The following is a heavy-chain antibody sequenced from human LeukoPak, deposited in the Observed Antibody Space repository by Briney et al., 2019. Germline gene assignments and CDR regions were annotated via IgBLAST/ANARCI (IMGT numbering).Heavy chain of an antibody. V-gene: IGHV4-59*01. Sequence: SETLSLTCTVSGGSISTYYWSWIRQPSGKGLEWIGYIYYSGSTSYNPSLKSRVTISVDTSKNQFSLKLSSVTAADTAVYYCASRSYYYGSGSPFDYWGQGTLVTVSS. J-gene: IGHJ4*02. CDR3: ASRSYYYGSGSPFDY. D-gene: IGHD3-10*01. CDR1: GGSISTYY. CDR2: IYYSGST.